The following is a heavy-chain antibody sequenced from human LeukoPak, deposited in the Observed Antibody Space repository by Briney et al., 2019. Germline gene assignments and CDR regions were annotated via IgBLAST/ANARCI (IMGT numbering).Heavy chain of an antibody. CDR2: IRSSGSAI. V-gene: IGHV3-48*03. CDR3: ASGVITGRNY. D-gene: IGHD3-10*01. Sequence: GGSLRLSCAASGFTFSSYAMNWVRQAPGKGLEWVSYIRSSGSAIYYADSVKGRFTISRDDAKNSLYLQMSSLRAEDTAVYYCASGVITGRNYWGQGTLVTVSP. J-gene: IGHJ4*02. CDR1: GFTFSSYA.